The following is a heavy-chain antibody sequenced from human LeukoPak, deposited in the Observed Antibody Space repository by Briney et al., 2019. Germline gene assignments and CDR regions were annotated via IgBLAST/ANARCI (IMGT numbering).Heavy chain of an antibody. CDR3: ARDPKPTGSYYYYGMDV. CDR2: ISYDGSHI. V-gene: IGHV3-30-3*01. D-gene: IGHD4-17*01. Sequence: GGSLRLSCAASGFPFSKYAMHWIRQAPGKGLECVTLISYDGSHIYYADSVKGRFTFSRDNSKSTVYLQMNSLRAEDTAVYYCARDPKPTGSYYYYGMDVWGQGTTVTVSS. CDR1: GFPFSKYA. J-gene: IGHJ6*02.